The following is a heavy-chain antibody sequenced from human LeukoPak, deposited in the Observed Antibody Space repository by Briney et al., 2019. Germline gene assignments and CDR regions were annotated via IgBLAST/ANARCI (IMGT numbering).Heavy chain of an antibody. CDR2: ISSSSSYI. CDR1: GFTFSSYS. D-gene: IGHD2-2*01. J-gene: IGHJ4*02. CDR3: ARGGGWDQLLCHY. Sequence: PGGSLRLSCAASGFTFSSYSMNWVRQAPGKGLEWVSSISSSSSYIYYADSVKGRFTISRDNAKNSLYLQINSLRAEDTAVYYCARGGGWDQLLCHYWGQGTLVTVSS. V-gene: IGHV3-21*01.